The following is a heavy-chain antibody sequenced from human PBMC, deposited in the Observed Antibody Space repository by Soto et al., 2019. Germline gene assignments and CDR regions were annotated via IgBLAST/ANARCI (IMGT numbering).Heavy chain of an antibody. Sequence: QVQLQESGPGLVKPSETLSLTCTVSGGSISSYYWSWIRQPPGKGLEWIGYIYYSGSTNYNPSLKSRVTISVDTSKNQFSLKLSSVTAADTAVYYCAGGFDGIYYYYYMDVWGKGTTVTVSS. CDR1: GGSISSYY. J-gene: IGHJ6*03. CDR3: AGGFDGIYYYYYMDV. CDR2: IYYSGST. V-gene: IGHV4-59*01. D-gene: IGHD3-10*01.